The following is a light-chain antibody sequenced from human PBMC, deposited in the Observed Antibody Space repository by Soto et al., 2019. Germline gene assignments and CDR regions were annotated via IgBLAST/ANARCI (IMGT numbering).Light chain of an antibody. CDR3: QQFSLYWA. CDR1: QDISNY. J-gene: IGKJ1*01. V-gene: IGKV1-33*01. Sequence: DIQITQSPSSLSASVGDRVTITCQASQDISNYLNWYQQKPGKAPKILIYNADTLESGVPSRLSGSGYGTEFILTIRSLQPDDFATYYCQQFSLYWAFGQGTKVDIK. CDR2: NAD.